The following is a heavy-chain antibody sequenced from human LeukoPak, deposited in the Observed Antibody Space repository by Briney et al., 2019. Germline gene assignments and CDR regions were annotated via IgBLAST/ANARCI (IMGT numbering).Heavy chain of an antibody. CDR3: ASPPAPYCSGGSCYVDY. D-gene: IGHD2-15*01. Sequence: SETLSLTCTVSGGSISSTDDYWGWIRQPPGKGPEWIGSIYYSGSTYYNPSLKSRVTISEDPSKNQFSLKLSSVTAADTAVYYCASPPAPYCSGGSCYVDYWGQGTLVTVSS. CDR1: GGSISSTDDY. J-gene: IGHJ4*02. V-gene: IGHV4-39*01. CDR2: IYYSGST.